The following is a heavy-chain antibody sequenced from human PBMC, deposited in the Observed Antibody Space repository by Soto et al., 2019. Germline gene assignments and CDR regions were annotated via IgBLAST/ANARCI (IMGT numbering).Heavy chain of an antibody. CDR1: GYTFTSYG. CDR2: ISAYNGNT. Sequence: QVQLVQSGAEVKKPGASVKVSCKASGYTFTSYGISWVRQAPGQGLEWMGWISAYNGNTNYAQKLQGRVTMTTDPSTSKAYMELRSLRSDDTAVYYCARVGTTVTPFYYYGMDVWGQGTTVTVSS. CDR3: ARVGTTVTPFYYYGMDV. J-gene: IGHJ6*02. D-gene: IGHD4-17*01. V-gene: IGHV1-18*01.